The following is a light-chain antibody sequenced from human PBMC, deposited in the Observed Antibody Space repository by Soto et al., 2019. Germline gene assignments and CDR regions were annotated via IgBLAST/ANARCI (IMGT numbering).Light chain of an antibody. CDR3: QQSHSTPT. CDR2: GAS. CDR1: QTFSID. J-gene: IGKJ4*01. V-gene: IGKV1-39*01. Sequence: DIQITQSPSSLSASVVAGVTITRRASQTFSIDLNGYQQNPGKVPTLLISGASTLRSGVPSRFVGSGSGTDFTLTITSLQPEDFATDYCQQSHSTPTFGGGTKVDIK.